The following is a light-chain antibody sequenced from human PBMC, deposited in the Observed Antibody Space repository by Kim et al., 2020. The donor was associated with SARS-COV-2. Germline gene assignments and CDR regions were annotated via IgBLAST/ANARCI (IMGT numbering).Light chain of an antibody. CDR2: GNS. CDR3: QSYDSSLSGSNWV. J-gene: IGLJ3*02. CDR1: SSNIGAGYD. V-gene: IGLV1-40*01. Sequence: VTIACTGSSSNIGAGYDVHCYQQPPGTAPKLRIYGNSNRPSGVPDRFSGSKSGTSASLAITGLQAEDEADYYCQSYDSSLSGSNWVFGGGTKLTVL.